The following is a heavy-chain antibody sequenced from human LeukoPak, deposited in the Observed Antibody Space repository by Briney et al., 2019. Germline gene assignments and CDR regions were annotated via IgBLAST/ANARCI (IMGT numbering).Heavy chain of an antibody. CDR2: ISRSGSTK. V-gene: IGHV3-11*01. J-gene: IGHJ4*02. CDR3: AHLEGGYYYDSSGYLIFDY. CDR1: GFTFSDYN. Sequence: GGSLRLSCAASGFTFSDYNMRWIRQAPGKGLEWVSSISRSGSTKYYADSVKGRFTISRDNAKNSLFLQMNSLRAEDTAVYYCAHLEGGYYYDSSGYLIFDYWGQGTLVTVSS. D-gene: IGHD3-22*01.